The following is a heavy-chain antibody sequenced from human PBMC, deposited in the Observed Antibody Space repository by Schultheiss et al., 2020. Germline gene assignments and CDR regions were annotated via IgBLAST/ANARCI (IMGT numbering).Heavy chain of an antibody. CDR3: ASFNTDFWSGYYTDNYYFDY. V-gene: IGHV3-48*03. CDR2: ISSSGSTI. CDR1: GFTFSSYE. D-gene: IGHD3-3*01. Sequence: GGSLRLSCAASGFTFSSYEMNWVRQAPGKGLEWVSYISSSGSTIYYADSVKGRFTISRDNAKNSLYLQMNSLRAEDTAVYYCASFNTDFWSGYYTDNYYFDYWGQGTLVTVSS. J-gene: IGHJ4*02.